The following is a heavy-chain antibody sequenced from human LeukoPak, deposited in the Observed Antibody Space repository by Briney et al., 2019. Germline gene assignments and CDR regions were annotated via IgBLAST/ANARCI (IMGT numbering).Heavy chain of an antibody. CDR2: INPNSGGT. CDR3: ATDTGYSSSWYLDR. CDR1: GYTFTSYG. D-gene: IGHD6-13*01. J-gene: IGHJ4*02. V-gene: IGHV1-2*02. Sequence: ASVKVSCKASGYTFTSYGISWVRQAPGQGLEWMGWINPNSGGTNYAQKFQGRVTMTRDTSISTAYMELSSLRSEDTAVYYCATDTGYSSSWYLDRWGQGTLVTVSS.